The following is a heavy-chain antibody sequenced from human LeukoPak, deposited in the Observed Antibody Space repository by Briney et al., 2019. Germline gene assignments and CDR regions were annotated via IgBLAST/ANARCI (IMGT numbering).Heavy chain of an antibody. CDR1: GFTFGSYG. CDR2: IRNDGSNK. Sequence: RRSLRLSCAASGFTFGSYGIHWVSQVQSKGLEWVTFIRNDGSNKYYADSVKHRFTISRDNCKNTLYLQLTSLRSEDTAVYYCAKDMVVGGYASRSYFDYWGQGTLVIVSS. V-gene: IGHV3-30*02. J-gene: IGHJ4*02. D-gene: IGHD3-10*01. CDR3: AKDMVVGGYASRSYFDY.